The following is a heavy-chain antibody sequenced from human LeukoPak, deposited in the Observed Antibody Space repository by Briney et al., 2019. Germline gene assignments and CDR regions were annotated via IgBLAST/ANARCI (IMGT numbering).Heavy chain of an antibody. D-gene: IGHD5-18*01. J-gene: IGHJ4*02. V-gene: IGHV1-3*01. CDR3: ARDIQLWSPAHYFDY. CDR1: GYTFTSYA. Sequence: GASVKVSCKASGYTFTSYAMHWVRQAPGQRLEWMGWINDGNGNTKYSQKFQGRVTITRDTSASTAYMELSSLRSEDTAVYYCARDIQLWSPAHYFDYWGQGTLVTVSS. CDR2: INDGNGNT.